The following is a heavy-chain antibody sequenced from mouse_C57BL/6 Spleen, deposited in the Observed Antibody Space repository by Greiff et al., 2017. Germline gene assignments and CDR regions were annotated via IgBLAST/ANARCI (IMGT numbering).Heavy chain of an antibody. J-gene: IGHJ4*01. D-gene: IGHD4-1*01. Sequence: VQLQQPGAELVKPGASVKLSCKASGYTFTSYWMHWVKQRPGQGLEWIGMIHPNSGSTNYNEKFKSKATLTVDKSSSTAYMQLSSLTSEDSAVYYCARDPGTNYAMDYWGQGTSVTVSS. CDR1: GYTFTSYW. CDR3: ARDPGTNYAMDY. V-gene: IGHV1-64*01. CDR2: IHPNSGST.